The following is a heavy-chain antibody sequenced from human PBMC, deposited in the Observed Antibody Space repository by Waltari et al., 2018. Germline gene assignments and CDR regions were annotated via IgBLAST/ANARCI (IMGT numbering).Heavy chain of an antibody. CDR2: LSYAGINT. D-gene: IGHD3-9*01. Sequence: QVQLVESGGGVVQPGRSLRLSCAASGVTFSSYAMHWVRQAPGKGLGWVAVLSYAGINTYDADSVKGRFPISSDKSMNPLYLQRNSLGAEDPAVYYCARPDYDILGFDPWGQGTLVTVSS. CDR3: ARPDYDILGFDP. V-gene: IGHV3-30*01. J-gene: IGHJ5*02. CDR1: GVTFSSYA.